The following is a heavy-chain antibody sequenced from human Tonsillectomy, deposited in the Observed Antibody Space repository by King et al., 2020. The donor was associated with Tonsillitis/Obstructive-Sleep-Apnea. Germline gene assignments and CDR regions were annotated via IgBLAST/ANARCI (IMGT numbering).Heavy chain of an antibody. D-gene: IGHD3-22*01. CDR3: ARDSMSHYFDSSAYYTFDY. J-gene: IGHJ4*02. CDR1: GYTFTTYG. Sequence: MQLVQSGAEVKKPGASVKVSCKASGYTFTTYGISWVRQAPGQGLEWMGWIRPYNGHRNYAQNLQGRVTMTTDTSTSTAYMELRSLRSDDTALYYFARDSMSHYFDSSAYYTFDYWGQGTLVTVSS. CDR2: IRPYNGHR. V-gene: IGHV1-18*01.